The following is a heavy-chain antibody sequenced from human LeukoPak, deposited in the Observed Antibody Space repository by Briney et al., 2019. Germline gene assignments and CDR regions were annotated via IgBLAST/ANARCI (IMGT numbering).Heavy chain of an antibody. J-gene: IGHJ6*03. Sequence: GGSLRLSCAASGFTFSSYEMNWVRQAPGKGLEWVSYISSSGSTIYYADSVKGRFTISRDNAKNSLYLQMNTLRAEDTTVYYCARVGPWVNPDYYYYYMDVWGKGTTVTVSS. D-gene: IGHD1-14*01. CDR1: GFTFSSYE. CDR3: ARVGPWVNPDYYYYYMDV. V-gene: IGHV3-48*03. CDR2: ISSSGSTI.